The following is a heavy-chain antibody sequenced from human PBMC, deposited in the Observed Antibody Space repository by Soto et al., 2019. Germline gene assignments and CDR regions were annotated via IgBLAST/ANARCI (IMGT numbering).Heavy chain of an antibody. CDR1: GFTFSDYY. J-gene: IGHJ4*02. CDR2: ISSSGSTI. V-gene: IGHV3-11*01. CDR3: ATTYDILTGYYMADY. Sequence: GGSLRLSCAASGFTFSDYYMSWIRQAPGKGLEWVSYISSSGSTIYYADSVKGRFTISRDNAKNSLYLQMNSLRAEDTAVYYCATTYDILTGYYMADYWGQGTLVTVSS. D-gene: IGHD3-9*01.